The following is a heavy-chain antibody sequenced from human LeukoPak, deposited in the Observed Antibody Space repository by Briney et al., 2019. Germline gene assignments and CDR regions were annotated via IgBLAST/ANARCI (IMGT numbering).Heavy chain of an antibody. D-gene: IGHD5-18*01. J-gene: IGHJ4*02. Sequence: SETLSLTCAVSGGSISSGGYSWSWIRQPPGKGLEWIRYIYHSGSTYYNPSLKSRVTILVDRSKNQFSLKLSSVTAADTAVYYCAGRVDTAMVFDCWGQGTLVTVSS. CDR3: AGRVDTAMVFDC. CDR2: IYHSGST. CDR1: GGSISSGGYS. V-gene: IGHV4-30-2*01.